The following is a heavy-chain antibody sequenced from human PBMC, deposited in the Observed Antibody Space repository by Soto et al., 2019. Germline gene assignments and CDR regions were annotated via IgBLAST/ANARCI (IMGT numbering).Heavy chain of an antibody. J-gene: IGHJ3*02. CDR2: ISRGGSPI. CDR1: GFTFSVYE. CDR3: VRDGYYYDSSGISDDAFDT. V-gene: IGHV3-48*03. D-gene: IGHD3-22*01. Sequence: PXVSLRLSCAASGFTFSVYEMNWVRQAPGKGLEWVSFISRGGSPIYYADSVKGRSTISRDDAKSSLYLQMNSLRVGDTAVYFCVRDGYYYDSSGISDDAFDTWGQGTLVTVSS.